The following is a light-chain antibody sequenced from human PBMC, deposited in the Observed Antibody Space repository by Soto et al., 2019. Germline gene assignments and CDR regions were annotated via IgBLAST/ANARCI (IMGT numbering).Light chain of an antibody. Sequence: SHPTVSANRGDRVSNNFRARQSIGRWLAWYQQIPGKAPNLLIYDASSLEGIVPSRFSGSGSGTEFTLTISSLQPDDFATYYCQHHNSYLPWTSAQRAKVDI. CDR1: QSIGRW. J-gene: IGKJ1*01. V-gene: IGKV1-5*01. CDR3: QHHNSYLPWT. CDR2: DAS.